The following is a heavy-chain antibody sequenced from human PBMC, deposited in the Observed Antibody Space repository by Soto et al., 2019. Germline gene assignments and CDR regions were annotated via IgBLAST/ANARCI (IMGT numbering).Heavy chain of an antibody. J-gene: IGHJ5*02. V-gene: IGHV1-69*01. Sequence: QVQLVQSGAEVKKPGSSVKVSCKASGGTFSSYAISWVRQAPGQGLEWMGGIIPIFGTANYAQKFQGRVTITADESTSTAYMELSSLRSEDTAVYYCARALWFARGGGPAYNWFDPWGQGTLVTVSS. CDR1: GGTFSSYA. CDR3: ARALWFARGGGPAYNWFDP. CDR2: IIPIFGTA. D-gene: IGHD3-10*01.